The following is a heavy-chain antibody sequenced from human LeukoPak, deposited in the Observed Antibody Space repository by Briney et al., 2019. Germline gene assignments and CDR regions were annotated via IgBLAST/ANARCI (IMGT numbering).Heavy chain of an antibody. V-gene: IGHV1-8*03. CDR2: MSPNSGNT. CDR3: ARGITGTDAFDI. Sequence: ASVKVSCXASGYTFTSYDINWVRQATGQGLEWMGWMSPNSGNTGYAQKFQGRVTITRNTSISTAYMELSSLRSEDTAVYYCARGITGTDAFDIWGQGTMVTVSS. CDR1: GYTFTSYD. D-gene: IGHD1-14*01. J-gene: IGHJ3*02.